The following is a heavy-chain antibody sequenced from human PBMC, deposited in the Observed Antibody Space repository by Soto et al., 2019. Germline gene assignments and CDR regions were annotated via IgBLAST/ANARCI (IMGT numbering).Heavy chain of an antibody. V-gene: IGHV3-23*01. J-gene: IGHJ2*01. D-gene: IGHD6-13*01. CDR1: GFTFSSYA. Sequence: HPGGSLRLSCAASGFTFSSYAMSWVRQAPGKGLEWVSAISGSGGSTYYADSVKGRFTISRDNSKNTLYLQMNSLRAEDTAVYYCAKDPTPVSWSHNDWYFDLWGRGTLVTVSS. CDR2: ISGSGGST. CDR3: AKDPTPVSWSHNDWYFDL.